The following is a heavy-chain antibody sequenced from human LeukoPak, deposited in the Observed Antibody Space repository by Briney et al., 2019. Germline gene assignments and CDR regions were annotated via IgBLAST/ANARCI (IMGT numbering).Heavy chain of an antibody. CDR2: FDPEDGET. D-gene: IGHD1-26*01. V-gene: IGHV1-24*01. J-gene: IGHJ3*02. CDR1: GYTLTELS. Sequence: ASVKVSCKVSGYTLTELSMHWVRQAPGKGLEWMGGFDPEDGETIYAQKFQGRVTMTEDTSTDTAYMELSSLRSEDTAVYYCATVCGSYCLDAFDIWGQGTMVTVSS. CDR3: ATVCGSYCLDAFDI.